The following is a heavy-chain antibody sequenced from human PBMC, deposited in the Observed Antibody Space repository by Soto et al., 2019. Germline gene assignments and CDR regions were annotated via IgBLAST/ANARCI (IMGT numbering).Heavy chain of an antibody. Sequence: SGPTLVHPTPTLTLTCTFSGFSLSPSGMCVSWIRQPPGKALEWLARIDWDDDKYYSTSLKTRLTISKDTSKNQVVLTMTNMDPVDTATYYCARITPCGDYVWDWRDSAFDIWGQGTMVTVSS. CDR1: GFSLSPSGMC. CDR3: ARITPCGDYVWDWRDSAFDI. V-gene: IGHV2-70*11. J-gene: IGHJ3*02. CDR2: IDWDDDK. D-gene: IGHD4-17*01.